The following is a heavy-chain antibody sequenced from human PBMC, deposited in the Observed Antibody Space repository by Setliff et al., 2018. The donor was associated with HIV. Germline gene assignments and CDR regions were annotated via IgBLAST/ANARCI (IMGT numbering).Heavy chain of an antibody. CDR3: ALTGHRLLRGYMDV. J-gene: IGHJ6*03. Sequence: SETLSLTCYVTDDPISSYYWSWVRQPAGKGLEWIGRLYVSGDTNYNPSLKSRVTMSLDTSKKHFSLKLKSATAADTAVYYCALTGHRLLRGYMDVWGKGTTVT. CDR2: LYVSGDT. V-gene: IGHV4-4*07. D-gene: IGHD2-15*01. CDR1: DDPISSYY.